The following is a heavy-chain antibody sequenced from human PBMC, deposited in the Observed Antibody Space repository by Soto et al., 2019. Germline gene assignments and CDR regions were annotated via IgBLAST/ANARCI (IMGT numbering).Heavy chain of an antibody. J-gene: IGHJ4*01. CDR1: GGSISSSSHY. CDR2: IYYSENT. Sequence: SETLSLTCTVSGGSISSSSHYWGWIRQPPGKGLEWIGIIYYSENTYYNPSLKSRVTISIDTSKNQLSLKLSYVTAAEKAVYYCARKYGSGRYYQWYFFDYLAQGTLVTVSS. CDR3: ARKYGSGRYYQWYFFDY. D-gene: IGHD3-10*01. V-gene: IGHV4-39*01.